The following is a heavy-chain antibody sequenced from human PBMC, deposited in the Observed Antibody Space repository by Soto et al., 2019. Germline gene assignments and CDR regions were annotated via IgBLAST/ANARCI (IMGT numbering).Heavy chain of an antibody. Sequence: QVQLQESGPGLVKPSETLSLTCTVSGGSVSSGSYYWSWIRQPPGKGLEWIGYIYYSGSTNYNPSLKSRVTISVDTSKNLFSLKLSSVTAADTAVYYCAREYYDILTGYPPSGMDVWGQGTTVTVSS. CDR2: IYYSGST. CDR1: GGSVSSGSYY. CDR3: AREYYDILTGYPPSGMDV. V-gene: IGHV4-61*01. D-gene: IGHD3-9*01. J-gene: IGHJ6*02.